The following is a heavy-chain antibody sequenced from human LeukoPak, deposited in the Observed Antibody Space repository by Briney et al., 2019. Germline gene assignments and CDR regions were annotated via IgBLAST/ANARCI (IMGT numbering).Heavy chain of an antibody. D-gene: IGHD1-7*01. CDR2: IYYTGAT. Sequence: PSETLSLTCTVSGGSISTCYWSWIRQPAGKGLEWIGRIYYTGATNYNPSLKSRVTMSVDTSKNQHSLRLNSMTAADTAVYYCARAQAGTFPRFDPWGQGTLVTVSS. CDR1: GGSISTCY. CDR3: ARAQAGTFPRFDP. J-gene: IGHJ5*02. V-gene: IGHV4-4*07.